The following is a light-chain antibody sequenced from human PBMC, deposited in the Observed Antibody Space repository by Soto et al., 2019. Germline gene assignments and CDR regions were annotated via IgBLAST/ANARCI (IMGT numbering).Light chain of an antibody. V-gene: IGKV1-39*01. Sequence: DIQMTQSPSSLSASVGDRVTITCRASQTISNSLSWYRQTPGKAPELLIYGASSLQPGVPSRFSGSGSGTEFPLTINGLEPEDFASYYCQQTYTTLLWTFGQGTKVEFK. CDR1: QTISNS. CDR2: GAS. J-gene: IGKJ1*01. CDR3: QQTYTTLLWT.